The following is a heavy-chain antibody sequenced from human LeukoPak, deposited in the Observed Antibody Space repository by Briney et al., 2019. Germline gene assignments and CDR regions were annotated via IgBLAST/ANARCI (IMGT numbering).Heavy chain of an antibody. J-gene: IGHJ3*02. Sequence: GASVKVSCKASGGTFSSYAISWVRQAPGQGLEWMGGIIPIFGTANYAQKFQGRVTITADKSTSTAYMELSSLRSEDTAVYYCASTWGSGWYKAFDIWGQGTMVTVSS. D-gene: IGHD6-19*01. V-gene: IGHV1-69*06. CDR2: IIPIFGTA. CDR3: ASTWGSGWYKAFDI. CDR1: GGTFSSYA.